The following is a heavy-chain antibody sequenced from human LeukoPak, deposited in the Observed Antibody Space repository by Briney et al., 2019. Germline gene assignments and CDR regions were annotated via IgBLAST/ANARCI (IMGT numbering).Heavy chain of an antibody. CDR2: IYTSGST. CDR3: ARDLGYDSSGYHY. D-gene: IGHD3-22*01. V-gene: IGHV4-4*07. Sequence: SETLSLTCAVSGDSFSTSYWTWIRQPAGKGLEWIGRIYTSGSTNYNPSLKSRVTMSIDTSKKQFSLKLSSVTTADTAVYYCARDLGYDSSGYHYWGQGTLVTVSS. J-gene: IGHJ4*02. CDR1: GDSFSTSY.